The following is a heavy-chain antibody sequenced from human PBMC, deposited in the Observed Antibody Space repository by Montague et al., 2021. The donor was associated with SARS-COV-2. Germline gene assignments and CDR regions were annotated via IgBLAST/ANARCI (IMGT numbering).Heavy chain of an antibody. Sequence: SLRLSCAASGFTFSSYAMHWVRPAPGKGLEWVAVISYDGSNKYYADSVKGRFTISRDNSKNTLYLQMNSLRAEDTAVYYCARDDRRYDYGDHFDYWGQGTLVTVSS. CDR3: ARDDRRYDYGDHFDY. CDR1: GFTFSSYA. J-gene: IGHJ4*02. D-gene: IGHD4-17*01. V-gene: IGHV3-30*04. CDR2: ISYDGSNK.